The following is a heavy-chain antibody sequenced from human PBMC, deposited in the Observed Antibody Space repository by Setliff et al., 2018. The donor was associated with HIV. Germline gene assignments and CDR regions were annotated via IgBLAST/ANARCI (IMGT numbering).Heavy chain of an antibody. CDR2: IHLSDT. CDR3: ARSSMAGFDY. D-gene: IGHD6-19*01. Sequence: PSETLSLTCSVSGGSMRSNIYYWGWIRLSPTKGVEWIGSIHLSDTYYNPSLKSRVTISVDKSKDQFSLKLTSLTAADTAVYYCARSSMAGFDYWGQGKLVTVSS. J-gene: IGHJ4*02. CDR1: GGSMRSNIYY. V-gene: IGHV4-39*07.